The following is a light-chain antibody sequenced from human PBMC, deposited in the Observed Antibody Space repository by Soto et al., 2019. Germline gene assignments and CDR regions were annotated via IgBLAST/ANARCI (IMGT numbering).Light chain of an antibody. CDR3: QQYGSSYPWT. CDR1: QSVSSNY. CDR2: GAS. V-gene: IGKV3-20*01. J-gene: IGKJ1*01. Sequence: IVLTQSPGTLSLSPGERATLSCRARQSVSSNYLAWYQQKPGQAPRLLIYGASSRATAIPDRFSGGGSGTDFPLTIRRLEPEDFAVYYCQQYGSSYPWTFGQGTKV.